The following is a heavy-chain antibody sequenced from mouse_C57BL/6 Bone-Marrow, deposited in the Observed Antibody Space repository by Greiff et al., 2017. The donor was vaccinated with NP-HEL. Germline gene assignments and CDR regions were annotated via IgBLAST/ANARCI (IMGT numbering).Heavy chain of an antibody. J-gene: IGHJ3*01. CDR2: IYPGDGDT. CDR1: GYAFSSSW. Sequence: QVHVKQSGPELVKPGASVKISCKASGYAFSSSWMNWVKQRPGKGLEWIGRIYPGDGDTNYNGKFKGKATLTADKSSSTAYMQLSSLTSEDSAVYFCAPIYDGYYRFAYWGQGTLVTVSA. V-gene: IGHV1-82*01. D-gene: IGHD2-3*01. CDR3: APIYDGYYRFAY.